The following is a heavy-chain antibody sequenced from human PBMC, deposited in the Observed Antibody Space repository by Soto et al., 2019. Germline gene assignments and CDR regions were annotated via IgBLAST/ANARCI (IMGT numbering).Heavy chain of an antibody. Sequence: QVQLVQSGAEVKKPGASVKVSCKASGYTFSGYYMHWVRQAPGQGLEWMGWINPNSCGTNYAQKLQGRITMTRATSISTDYMELSRLRSDDTAVYYCGRAENMVRGVLQKYYGMDVWGQGTTVTVSS. CDR3: GRAENMVRGVLQKYYGMDV. V-gene: IGHV1-2*02. CDR1: GYTFSGYY. CDR2: INPNSCGT. J-gene: IGHJ6*02. D-gene: IGHD3-10*01.